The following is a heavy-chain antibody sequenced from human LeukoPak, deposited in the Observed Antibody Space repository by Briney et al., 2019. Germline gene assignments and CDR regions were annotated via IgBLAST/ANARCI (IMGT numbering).Heavy chain of an antibody. CDR2: IKQDGSEK. D-gene: IGHD5-24*01. J-gene: IGHJ4*02. Sequence: ETLSLTCTVSGGSISSSSYYWGWIRQPPGKGLEWVANIKQDGSEKYYVDSVKGRFTISRDNAKNSLYLQMNSLRAEDTAVYYCARLRTNYKLGWGQGTLVTVSS. V-gene: IGHV3-7*01. CDR3: ARLRTNYKLG. CDR1: GGSISSSSYY.